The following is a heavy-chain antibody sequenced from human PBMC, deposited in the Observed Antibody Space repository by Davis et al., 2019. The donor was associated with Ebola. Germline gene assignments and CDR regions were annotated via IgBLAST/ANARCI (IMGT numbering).Heavy chain of an antibody. CDR2: IYPGDSDT. J-gene: IGHJ4*02. V-gene: IGHV5-51*01. CDR1: GYTFTSYS. D-gene: IGHD3-22*01. Sequence: GESLKISCQGSGYTFTSYSIGWVRQMPGKGLEWMGIIYPGDSDTRYSPSFLGQVIFSADKSISTAYLQWSSLKASDTATYYCARAPYYYDVSGFYVDFWGQGTLVTVSS. CDR3: ARAPYYYDVSGFYVDF.